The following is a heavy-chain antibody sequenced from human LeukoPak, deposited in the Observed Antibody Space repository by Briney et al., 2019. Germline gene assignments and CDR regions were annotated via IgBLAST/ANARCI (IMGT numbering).Heavy chain of an antibody. CDR2: IWYDGSNK. CDR1: GFTFSSYG. D-gene: IGHD4-17*01. Sequence: PGGSLRLPCAASGFTFSSYGMHWVRQAPGKGLEWVAVIWYDGSNKYYADSVKGRFTISRDNSKNTLYLQMNSLRAEDTAVYYCARDDYGDYVWSQPTFDYWGQGTLVTVSS. CDR3: ARDDYGDYVWSQPTFDY. V-gene: IGHV3-33*01. J-gene: IGHJ4*02.